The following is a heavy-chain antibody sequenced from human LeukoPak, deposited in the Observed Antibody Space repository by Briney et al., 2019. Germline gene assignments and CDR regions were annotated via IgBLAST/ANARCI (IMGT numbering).Heavy chain of an antibody. J-gene: IGHJ4*02. CDR3: ARWDIVATTFGY. V-gene: IGHV4-59*01. CDR2: IYYSGST. D-gene: IGHD5-12*01. CDR1: GGSISSYY. Sequence: PSETLSLTCTVSGGSISSYYWSWIRQLPGKGLEWIGYIYYSGSTNYNPSLKSRVTISVDTSKNQFSLKLSSVTAADTAVYYCARWDIVATTFGYWGQGALVTVSS.